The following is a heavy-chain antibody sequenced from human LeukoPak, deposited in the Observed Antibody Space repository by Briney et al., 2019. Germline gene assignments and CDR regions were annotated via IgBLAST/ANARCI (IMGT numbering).Heavy chain of an antibody. Sequence: ASVTVSCKASGGTFSSYAISWVRQAPGQGLEWMGGIIPIYGTANYAQTFQSRVTITADESTRTAYMELSSLRSEETAVYYCARDPGIAVAGTRYYYMDVWGKGTTVTVSS. CDR2: IIPIYGTA. CDR3: ARDPGIAVAGTRYYYMDV. V-gene: IGHV1-69*13. D-gene: IGHD6-19*01. CDR1: GGTFSSYA. J-gene: IGHJ6*03.